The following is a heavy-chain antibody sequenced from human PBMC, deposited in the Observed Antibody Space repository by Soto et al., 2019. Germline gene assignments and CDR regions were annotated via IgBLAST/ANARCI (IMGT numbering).Heavy chain of an antibody. Sequence: SETLSLTCAVYGGSFSGYYWSWLRQPPGKGLEWIGGINHSGSTNYNPSLKSRITISVDTSKNQFSLKVRSVTAADTAVYYCARGLNYVVYWGQGTLVTVSS. CDR1: GGSFSGYY. V-gene: IGHV4-34*01. CDR2: INHSGST. CDR3: ARGLNYVVY. D-gene: IGHD3-16*01. J-gene: IGHJ4*02.